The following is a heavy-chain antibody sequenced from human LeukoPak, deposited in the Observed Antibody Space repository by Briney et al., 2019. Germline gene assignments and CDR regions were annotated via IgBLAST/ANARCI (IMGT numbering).Heavy chain of an antibody. CDR3: ARVRWVTAMVTGPYFDY. D-gene: IGHD5-18*01. CDR2: IYYSGST. CDR1: GGSISSYY. J-gene: IGHJ4*02. V-gene: IGHV4-59*01. Sequence: SETLSLTCTVSGGSISSYYWSWIRQPPGKGLEWIGYIYYSGSTNYIPSLKSRVTISVDTSKNQFSLKLSSVTAADTAVYYCARVRWVTAMVTGPYFDYWGQGTLVTVSS.